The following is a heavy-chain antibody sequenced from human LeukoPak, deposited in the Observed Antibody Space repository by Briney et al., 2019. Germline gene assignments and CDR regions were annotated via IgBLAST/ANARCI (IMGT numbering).Heavy chain of an antibody. J-gene: IGHJ4*02. V-gene: IGHV3-30*18. CDR1: EFTFSTYG. Sequence: GGSLRLSCAASEFTFSTYGMHWVRQAPGKGLDGVAFISYDGSYKFYADSVKGRFTISRDNSKSTLYPQMNSLRAEDTAVYYCAKDRYSGLNTIDYWGQGTLVTVSS. D-gene: IGHD6-13*01. CDR3: AKDRYSGLNTIDY. CDR2: ISYDGSYK.